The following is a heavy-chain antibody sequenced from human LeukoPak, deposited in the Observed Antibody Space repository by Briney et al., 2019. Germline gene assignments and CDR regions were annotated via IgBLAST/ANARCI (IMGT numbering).Heavy chain of an antibody. Sequence: ASVKVSCKASGYTFTSYGVSWVRQAPGQGLEWMGWISAYNGNTNYAQKLQGRVTMTTDTSTSTAYMELRSLRSDDTAVYYCSRNYDSSGYHAFDYWGQGTLVTVSS. J-gene: IGHJ4*02. D-gene: IGHD3-22*01. V-gene: IGHV1-18*01. CDR3: SRNYDSSGYHAFDY. CDR1: GYTFTSYG. CDR2: ISAYNGNT.